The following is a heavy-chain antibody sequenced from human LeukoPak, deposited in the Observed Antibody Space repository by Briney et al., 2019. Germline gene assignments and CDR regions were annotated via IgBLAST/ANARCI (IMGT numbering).Heavy chain of an antibody. D-gene: IGHD6-19*01. V-gene: IGHV3-33*01. CDR1: GFTFSSYG. CDR3: ARDRQWLPGPGIDY. Sequence: PGRSLRLSCAASGFTFSSYGMHWVRQAPGKGLEWVAVIWYDGSNKYYADSVKGRFTIPRDNSKNTLYLQMNSLRAEDTAVYYCARDRQWLPGPGIDYWGQGTLVTVSS. CDR2: IWYDGSNK. J-gene: IGHJ4*02.